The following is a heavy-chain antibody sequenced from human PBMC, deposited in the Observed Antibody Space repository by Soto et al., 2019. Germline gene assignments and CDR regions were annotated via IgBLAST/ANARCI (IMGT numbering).Heavy chain of an antibody. CDR1: GFTFSSYW. D-gene: IGHD3-22*01. Sequence: EVQLVESGGGLVQPGGSLRLSCAASGFTFSSYWMSWVRQAPGKGLEWVANIKQDGREKYYVDSVKGRFTISRDNAKNSLYLQMNSLRAEDTAVYYCARYYYDSSGYFPTYFDYWGQGTLVTVSS. CDR2: IKQDGREK. V-gene: IGHV3-7*03. CDR3: ARYYYDSSGYFPTYFDY. J-gene: IGHJ4*02.